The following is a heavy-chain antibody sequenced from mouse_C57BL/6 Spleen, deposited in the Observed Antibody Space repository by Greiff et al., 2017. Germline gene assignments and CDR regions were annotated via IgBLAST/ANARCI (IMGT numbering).Heavy chain of an antibody. CDR3: ARLITRAMDY. Sequence: ESGAELVKPGASVKMSCKASGYTFTSYWITWVKQRPGQGLEWLGDIYPGSGSTNYNEKFKSKATLTVDTSSSTAYMQLSSLTSEDSAVYYCARLITRAMDYWGQGTSVTVSS. CDR1: GYTFTSYW. J-gene: IGHJ4*01. D-gene: IGHD2-4*01. V-gene: IGHV1-55*01. CDR2: IYPGSGST.